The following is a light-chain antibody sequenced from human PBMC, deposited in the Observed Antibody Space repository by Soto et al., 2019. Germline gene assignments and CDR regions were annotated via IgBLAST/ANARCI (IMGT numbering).Light chain of an antibody. CDR1: ESISEYF. V-gene: IGKV3-20*01. Sequence: EIVLTQSPGTLSLSAGERATLSCRASESISEYFLSWYQQTPGQAPRLVVYGASRRATGSPDRFTGSRSGTDFSLTIISLVPQEFAVYYCQQYGKTPGSSFGEGTKVEI. CDR2: GAS. CDR3: QQYGKTPGSS. J-gene: IGKJ2*01.